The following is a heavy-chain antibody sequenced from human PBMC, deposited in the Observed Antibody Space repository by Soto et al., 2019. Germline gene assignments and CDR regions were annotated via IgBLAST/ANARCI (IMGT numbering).Heavy chain of an antibody. J-gene: IGHJ4*02. D-gene: IGHD5-12*01. CDR3: TTDGTVLEMATIEDY. CDR2: IKSKTDGGTT. V-gene: IGHV3-15*07. CDR1: GFTFSNAW. Sequence: EVQLVESGGGLVKPGGSLRLSCAASGFTFSNAWMNWVRQAPGKGLEWVGRIKSKTDGGTTDYAAPVKGRFTISRDDSKNTLYLQMNSLKTEDTAVYYCTTDGTVLEMATIEDYWGQGTLVTVSS.